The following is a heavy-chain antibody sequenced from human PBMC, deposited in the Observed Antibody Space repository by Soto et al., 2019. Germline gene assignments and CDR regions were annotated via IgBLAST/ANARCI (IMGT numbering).Heavy chain of an antibody. Sequence: GASVKVSCATSGFSFSNYAMSWVRQAPGKGLEWVAAITSVGYTYYVDSLKGRFTISRDNSKNTLYLQMNGLRAEDTAVYYCAKDLIDYSNSYFDYWGQGTLVTVSS. V-gene: IGHV3-23*01. D-gene: IGHD4-4*01. CDR1: GFSFSNYA. CDR3: AKDLIDYSNSYFDY. CDR2: ITSVGYT. J-gene: IGHJ4*02.